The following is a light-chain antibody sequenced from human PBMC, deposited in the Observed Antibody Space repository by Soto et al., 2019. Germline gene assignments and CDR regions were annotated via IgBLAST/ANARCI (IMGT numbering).Light chain of an antibody. V-gene: IGKV1-12*01. J-gene: IGKJ2*03. Sequence: DIQMTQSPSSVSASVGDRVTITCRASQVISTWLAWYQQKPRKAPKLLIYAASSLQTGVPSRFSGSGSGTEFTLTVSGVQAEDFATYYCQQAYTFPYSFGQGTKLEIK. CDR3: QQAYTFPYS. CDR1: QVISTW. CDR2: AAS.